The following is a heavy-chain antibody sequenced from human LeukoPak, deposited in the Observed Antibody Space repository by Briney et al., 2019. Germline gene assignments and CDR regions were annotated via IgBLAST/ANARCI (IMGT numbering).Heavy chain of an antibody. CDR3: ARGAFLEWLLCLDY. CDR2: IIPIFGTA. Sequence: ASGKVSCKASGGTFSSYAISWVRQAPGQGLEWMGGIIPIFGTANYAQKFQGRVTITTDESTSTAYMELSSLRSEDTAVYYCARGAFLEWLLCLDYWGQGTLVTVSS. J-gene: IGHJ4*02. CDR1: GGTFSSYA. V-gene: IGHV1-69*05. D-gene: IGHD3-3*02.